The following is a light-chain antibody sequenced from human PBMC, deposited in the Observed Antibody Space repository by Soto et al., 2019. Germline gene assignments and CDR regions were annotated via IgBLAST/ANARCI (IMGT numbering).Light chain of an antibody. CDR2: AAS. CDR1: QRISSY. J-gene: IGKJ2*01. Sequence: DLQMTKSQSFMSASVGDRVTITCRASQRISSYLNWYQQKPGKAPKLLIYAASSLQSRVPSRFSVSGSGTDFTLTISSLQPEDFATYYCQQSYSTPMYTFGQGTKLESK. V-gene: IGKV1-39*01. CDR3: QQSYSTPMYT.